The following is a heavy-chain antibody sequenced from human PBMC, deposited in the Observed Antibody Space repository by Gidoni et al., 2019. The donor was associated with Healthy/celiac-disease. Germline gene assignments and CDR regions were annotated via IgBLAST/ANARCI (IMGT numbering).Heavy chain of an antibody. CDR1: GGSFSGYS. CDR3: ARRGYSYGL. D-gene: IGHD5-18*01. CDR2: INHSGST. V-gene: IGHV4-34*01. Sequence: QVQLQQWGAGLLTPSETLSLTCAVYGGSFSGYSWSWIRQPPGKGLEWIGEINHSGSTNYNPSRKSRVTISVDTSKKQFSLKLSAVTAADTAVYYCARRGYSYGLWGQGTLVTVSS. J-gene: IGHJ4*02.